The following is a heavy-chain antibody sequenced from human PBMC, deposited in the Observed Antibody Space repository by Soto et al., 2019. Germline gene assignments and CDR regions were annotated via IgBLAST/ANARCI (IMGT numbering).Heavy chain of an antibody. D-gene: IGHD1-20*01. CDR2: INHSGST. V-gene: IGHV4-34*01. J-gene: IGHJ6*03. CDR1: GGSFSGYY. Sequence: SETLSLTCAVYGGSFSGYYWSWIRQPPGKGLEWIGEINHSGSTNYNPSLKSRVTISVDTSKNQFSLKLSSVTAADTAVYYCARGRITAYYYYMDVWGKGTTVTVSS. CDR3: ARGRITAYYYYMDV.